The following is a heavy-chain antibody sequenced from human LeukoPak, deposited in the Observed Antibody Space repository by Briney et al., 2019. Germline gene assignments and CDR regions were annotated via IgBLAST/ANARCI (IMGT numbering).Heavy chain of an antibody. J-gene: IGHJ4*02. CDR1: GFTFSSYS. Sequence: GSLRLSCAASGFTFSSYSMNWVRQPPGKGLEWIGEINHSGSTNYNPSLKSRVTISVDTSKNQFSLKLSSVTAADTAVYYCARGLKYYYGSGSYLPFDYWGQGTLVTVSS. CDR2: INHSGST. V-gene: IGHV4-34*01. CDR3: ARGLKYYYGSGSYLPFDY. D-gene: IGHD3-10*01.